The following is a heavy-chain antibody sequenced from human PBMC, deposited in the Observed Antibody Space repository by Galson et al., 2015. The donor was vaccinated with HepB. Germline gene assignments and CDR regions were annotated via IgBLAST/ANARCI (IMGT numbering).Heavy chain of an antibody. CDR1: GFTFSSYG. V-gene: IGHV3-30*18. J-gene: IGHJ5*01. Sequence: SLRLSCAASGFTFSSYGMHWVRQAPGKGLEWVAVLSYDGSDKNFADSVKGRFTIFRDNSKNTLYLQMNTLRPDDTAVYYCAKAHNEFWNGYVGTGLDSWGQGSLVIVSS. CDR2: LSYDGSDK. CDR3: AKAHNEFWNGYVGTGLDS. D-gene: IGHD3/OR15-3a*01.